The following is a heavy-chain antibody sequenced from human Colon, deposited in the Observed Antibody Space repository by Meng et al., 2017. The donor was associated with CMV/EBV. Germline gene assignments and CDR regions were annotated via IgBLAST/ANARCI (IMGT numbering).Heavy chain of an antibody. CDR1: GYSFNTYY. CDR2: MNPNSGNV. V-gene: IGHV1-8*02. J-gene: IGHJ4*02. D-gene: IGHD3-22*01. Sequence: ASVKVSCKASGYSFNTYYITWVRQAPGQGLEWMGWMNPNSGNVGYARKFQGRVTMTRDTSINTSYMELSSLNSEDTAYYYCARSHAREVCDSSGPYYSRPIDNWGQGTLVTVSS. CDR3: ARSHAREVCDSSGPYYSRPIDN.